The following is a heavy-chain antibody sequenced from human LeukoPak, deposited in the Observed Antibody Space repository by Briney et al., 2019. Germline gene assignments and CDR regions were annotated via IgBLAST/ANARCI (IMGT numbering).Heavy chain of an antibody. CDR3: ARDSVYGDYLDY. V-gene: IGHV4-59*01. J-gene: IGHJ4*02. D-gene: IGHD4-17*01. CDR2: IYYSGST. Sequence: ASETLSLTCTVSGGSISSYYWSWIRQPPGKGLEWIGYIYYSGSTNYSPSLKSRVTISVDTSKNQFSLKLSSVTAADTAVYYCARDSVYGDYLDYWGQGTLVTVSS. CDR1: GGSISSYY.